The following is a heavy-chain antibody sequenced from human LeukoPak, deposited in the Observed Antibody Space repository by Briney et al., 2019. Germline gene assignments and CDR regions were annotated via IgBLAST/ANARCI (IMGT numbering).Heavy chain of an antibody. CDR2: INHSGST. D-gene: IGHD2-8*01. V-gene: IGHV4-34*01. Sequence: SETLSLTCAVYGGSFSGYYWSWIRQPPGKGLEWIGEINHSGSTNYNPSLKSRVTISVDTSKNQFSLKLSSVTAADTTVYYCARVFVDIVLMVYATSYAFDIWGQGTMVTVSS. CDR3: ARVFVDIVLMVYATSYAFDI. J-gene: IGHJ3*02. CDR1: GGSFSGYY.